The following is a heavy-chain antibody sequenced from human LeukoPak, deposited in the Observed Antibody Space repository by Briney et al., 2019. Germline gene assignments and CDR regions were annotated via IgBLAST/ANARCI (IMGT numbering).Heavy chain of an antibody. CDR3: ARRDISSGWSFDY. V-gene: IGHV4-4*07. J-gene: IGHJ4*02. CDR1: GGSISNYH. CDR2: IHTSGST. Sequence: SETLSLTCTVSGGSISNYHWSWIRQPAGKGLEWIGQIHTSGSTNHNPPLKSRVSMSIDTTEDQVSLTIRSVTAADTAFYYCARRDISSGWSFDYWGQGTLVTVSS. D-gene: IGHD6-19*01.